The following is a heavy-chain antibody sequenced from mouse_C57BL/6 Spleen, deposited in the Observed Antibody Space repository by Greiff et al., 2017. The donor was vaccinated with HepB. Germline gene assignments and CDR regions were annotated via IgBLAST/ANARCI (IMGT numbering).Heavy chain of an antibody. J-gene: IGHJ2*01. CDR2: IYPRSGNT. D-gene: IGHD1-1*01. CDR3: AREDYDGRGYFDY. CDR1: GYTFTSYG. Sequence: QVQLQQSGAELARPGASVKLSCKASGYTFTSYGISWVKQRTGQGLEWIGEIYPRSGNTYYNEKFKGKATLTADKSSSTAYMELRSLTSEYSAVYFCAREDYDGRGYFDYWGQGTTLTVSS. V-gene: IGHV1-81*01.